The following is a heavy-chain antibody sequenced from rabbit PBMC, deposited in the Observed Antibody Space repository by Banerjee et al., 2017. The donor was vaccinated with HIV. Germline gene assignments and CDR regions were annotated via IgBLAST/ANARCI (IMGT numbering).Heavy chain of an antibody. CDR3: ARSADSGSYSYGMDL. CDR2: IDAGYRAKT. CDR1: GFSFSSSYW. D-gene: IGHD8-1*01. V-gene: IGHV1S45*01. Sequence: QEQLVESGGDLVKPEGSLPLTCTASGFSFSSSYWICWVRQAPGKGLEWIACIDAGYRAKTYYASWAKGRFTVSKTSSTTVTLQMTSLTAADTAPYFFARSADSGSYSYGMDLWGPGTLVTVS. J-gene: IGHJ6*01.